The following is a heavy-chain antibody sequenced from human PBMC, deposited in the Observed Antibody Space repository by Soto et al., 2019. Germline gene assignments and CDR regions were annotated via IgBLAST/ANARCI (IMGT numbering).Heavy chain of an antibody. CDR2: IWYDGSNQ. V-gene: IGHV3-33*01. CDR3: ARDSSAWYYFDY. D-gene: IGHD6-19*01. Sequence: PGGSLRLSCAASGFTFSNYDMHWVRQAPGKGLEWVALIWYDGSNQYYADSVKGRFTISRDNSKNMLYLQMNSLRAEDTAVYYCARDSSAWYYFDYWGQGTLVTVSS. CDR1: GFTFSNYD. J-gene: IGHJ4*02.